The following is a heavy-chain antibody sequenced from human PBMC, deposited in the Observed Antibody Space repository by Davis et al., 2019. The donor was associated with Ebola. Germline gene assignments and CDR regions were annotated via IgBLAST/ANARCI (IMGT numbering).Heavy chain of an antibody. D-gene: IGHD2-8*01. CDR2: ISAYNGNT. V-gene: IGHV1-18*01. CDR1: GYTFTSYG. CDR3: ARDAGGYCTNGVCYYYGMDV. J-gene: IGHJ6*02. Sequence: ASVKVSCKASGYTFTSYGISWVRQAPGQGLEWMGWISAYNGNTNYAQKLQGRVTMTTDTSTSTAYMELRSLRSDDTAVYYCARDAGGYCTNGVCYYYGMDVWGQGTTVTVSS.